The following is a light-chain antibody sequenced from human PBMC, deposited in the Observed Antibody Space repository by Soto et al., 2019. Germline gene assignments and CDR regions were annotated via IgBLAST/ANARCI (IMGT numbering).Light chain of an antibody. Sequence: EIVLTQSPATLSLSPGERATLSCRASQSVSSYLALYQQKPGQAPRLLIYDASNRATGIPARFSGSGSGRDFTLTISRLEPEDFAVYYCQQRSNWPYNFGQGTKLEIK. CDR3: QQRSNWPYN. J-gene: IGKJ2*01. V-gene: IGKV3-11*02. CDR2: DAS. CDR1: QSVSSY.